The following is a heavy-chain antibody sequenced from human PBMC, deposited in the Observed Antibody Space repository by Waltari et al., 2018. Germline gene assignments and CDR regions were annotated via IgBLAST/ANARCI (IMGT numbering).Heavy chain of an antibody. CDR2: INQDGREN. V-gene: IGHV3-7*01. CDR1: GFSFSSYW. Sequence: EVQLVESGGGLVQPGGSLRLSCAASGFSFSSYWMSWAGQAPGKGLGWVANINQDGRENHYGESWKGRFTVSRDNAKSSLYLQMNSLRADDTAVYYCARGVASMIRGVVDWFDPWGQGTLVTVSS. J-gene: IGHJ5*02. D-gene: IGHD3-10*01. CDR3: ARGVASMIRGVVDWFDP.